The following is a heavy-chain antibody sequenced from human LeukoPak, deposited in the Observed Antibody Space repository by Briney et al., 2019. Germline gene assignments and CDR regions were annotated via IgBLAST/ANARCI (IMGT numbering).Heavy chain of an antibody. CDR3: AGTIQSGGSQYYYYYYGMDV. J-gene: IGHJ6*02. Sequence: SETLSLTCTVSGGSISSGDYSWGWIRQPPGKGLEWIGYIYYSGSTYYNPSIKSRVTISVDASKYQFSLKLSSVTAADTAVYYCAGTIQSGGSQYYYYYYGMDVWGQGTTVTVSS. D-gene: IGHD2-15*01. CDR2: IYYSGST. V-gene: IGHV4-30-4*01. CDR1: GGSISSGDYS.